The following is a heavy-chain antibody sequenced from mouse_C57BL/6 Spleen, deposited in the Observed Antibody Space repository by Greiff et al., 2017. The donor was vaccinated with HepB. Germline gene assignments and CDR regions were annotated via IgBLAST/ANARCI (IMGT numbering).Heavy chain of an antibody. J-gene: IGHJ4*01. CDR3: ARHEGPPYYSNYLYAMDY. CDR1: GFSLTSYG. CDR2: IWSDGST. D-gene: IGHD2-5*01. V-gene: IGHV2-6-1*01. Sequence: VQLVESGPGLVAPSQSLSITCTVSGFSLTSYGVHWVRQPPGKGLEWLVVIWSDGSTTYNSALKSRLSISKDNSKSQVFLKMNSLQTDDTAMYYCARHEGPPYYSNYLYAMDYWGQGTSVTVSS.